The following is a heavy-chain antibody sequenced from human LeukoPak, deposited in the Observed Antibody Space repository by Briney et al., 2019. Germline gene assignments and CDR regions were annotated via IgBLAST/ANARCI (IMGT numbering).Heavy chain of an antibody. CDR2: ISGSGGST. J-gene: IGHJ4*02. D-gene: IGHD2-8*01. Sequence: GGSLRLSCAASGFTFSSYAMSWVRQAPGKGLEWVSAISGSGGSTYYADSVKGRFTISRDNSKNTLYLQMNSLRAEDTAVYYCAKCPPYCTNGVCYTQKYYFDYWGQGTLVTVSS. V-gene: IGHV3-23*01. CDR3: AKCPPYCTNGVCYTQKYYFDY. CDR1: GFTFSSYA.